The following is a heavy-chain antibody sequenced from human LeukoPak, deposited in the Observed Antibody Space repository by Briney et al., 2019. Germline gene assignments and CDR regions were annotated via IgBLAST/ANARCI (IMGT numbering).Heavy chain of an antibody. CDR1: GYTFTGYY. Sequence: ASVKVSCKASGYTFTGYYMHWVRQAPGQGLEWMGWINPNSGGTNYAQKFQGRVTMTRDTSISTAYMELSRLRSDDTAVYYCARVQSVDTAMDPFDYRGQGTLVTVSS. V-gene: IGHV1-2*02. J-gene: IGHJ4*02. D-gene: IGHD5-18*01. CDR3: ARVQSVDTAMDPFDY. CDR2: INPNSGGT.